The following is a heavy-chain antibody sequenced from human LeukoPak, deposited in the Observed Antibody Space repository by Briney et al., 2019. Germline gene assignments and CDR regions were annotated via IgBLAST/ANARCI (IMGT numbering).Heavy chain of an antibody. CDR1: GYTFTSYD. CDR3: ARGPGAYYDILTGYYLSAFDI. J-gene: IGHJ3*02. D-gene: IGHD3-9*01. Sequence: ASVKVSCKASGYTFTSYDINWVRQATGQGLEWMGWMNPNSGNTGYAQKFQGRVTMTRNTSISTAYMELSSLRSEDTAVYYCARGPGAYYDILTGYYLSAFDIWGQGTMVTVSS. V-gene: IGHV1-8*01. CDR2: MNPNSGNT.